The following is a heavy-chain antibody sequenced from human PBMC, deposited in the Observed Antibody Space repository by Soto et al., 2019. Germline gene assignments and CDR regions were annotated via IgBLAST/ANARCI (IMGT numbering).Heavy chain of an antibody. CDR3: ARDPWAADY. CDR1: GFTVSTKY. CDR2: IYSGGST. Sequence: GGSLRLSCAASGFTVSTKYMSWVRQAPGKGLEWVSVIYSGGSTFYADSVMGRFTFSRDNSKNTVNLQMNSLRAEDTAVYYCARDPWAADYWGQGTLVTVSS. J-gene: IGHJ4*02. D-gene: IGHD3-16*01. V-gene: IGHV3-66*01.